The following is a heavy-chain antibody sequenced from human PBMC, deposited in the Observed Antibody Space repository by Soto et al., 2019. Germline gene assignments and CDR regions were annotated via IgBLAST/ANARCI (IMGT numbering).Heavy chain of an antibody. V-gene: IGHV3-53*01. CDR2: IYSGGST. J-gene: IGHJ1*01. Sequence: EVQLVESGGGLIQPGGSLRLSCAASGFTVSSNYMSWVRQAPGKGLEWGSVIYSGGSTYYADSVKGRFTISRDNSKNTLYFQMNSLRAEDTAVYYCARDRVESGYPEYFQHLGQGTLSPSPQ. CDR1: GFTVSSNY. CDR3: ARDRVESGYPEYFQH. D-gene: IGHD3-22*01.